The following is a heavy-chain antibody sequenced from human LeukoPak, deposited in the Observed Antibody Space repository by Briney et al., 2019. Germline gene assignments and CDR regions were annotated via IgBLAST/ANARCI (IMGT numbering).Heavy chain of an antibody. J-gene: IGHJ4*02. CDR3: AQEHFDTSGYYSRYDN. Sequence: ARTLRLSRAAAGLSFPRDAMSGVAEAPGKRLEWVASSAGSGGSTHYADSVKGRFTISRDNSQNTVYLHMNSLRADDTAVYYCAQEHFDTSGYYSRYDNWGPGILVTVSS. CDR2: SAGSGGST. D-gene: IGHD3-22*01. V-gene: IGHV3-23*01. CDR1: GLSFPRDA.